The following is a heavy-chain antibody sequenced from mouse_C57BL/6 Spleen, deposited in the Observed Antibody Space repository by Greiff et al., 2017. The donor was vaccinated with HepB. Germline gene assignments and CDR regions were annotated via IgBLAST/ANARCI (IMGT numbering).Heavy chain of an antibody. Sequence: VQLQQSGPELVKPGASVKISCKASGYSFTDYNMNWVKQSNGKSLEWIGVINPNYGTTSYNQKFKGKATLTVDQSSSTAYMQLHSLTSEDSAVYYFSRGGGFYYCNFFDYWGQGTTLTVSS. J-gene: IGHJ2*01. CDR1: GYSFTDYN. CDR2: INPNYGTT. D-gene: IGHD2-1*01. CDR3: SRGGGFYYCNFFDY. V-gene: IGHV1-39*01.